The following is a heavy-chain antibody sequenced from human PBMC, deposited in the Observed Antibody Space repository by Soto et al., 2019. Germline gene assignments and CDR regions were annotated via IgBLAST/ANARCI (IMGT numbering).Heavy chain of an antibody. V-gene: IGHV4-59*12. CDR3: ARVPLITIFGVVIRQQFDY. CDR1: GVSITSYF. Sequence: LSLTCTVSGVSITSYFWSWIRQPPGKGLQWIGYINHSGSTNYNPSLKSRVTISVDTSKNQFSLKLSSVTAADTAVYYCARVPLITIFGVVIRQQFDYWGQGTLVTVSS. D-gene: IGHD3-3*01. J-gene: IGHJ4*02. CDR2: INHSGST.